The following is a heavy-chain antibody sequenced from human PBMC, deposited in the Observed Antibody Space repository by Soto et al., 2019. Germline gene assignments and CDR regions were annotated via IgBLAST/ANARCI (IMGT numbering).Heavy chain of an antibody. CDR1: GFTFSSYA. D-gene: IGHD1-7*01. J-gene: IGHJ4*02. CDR2: ISSSSSTI. Sequence: GGSLRLSCAASGFTFSSYAMHWVRQAPGKGLEWVSYISSSSSTIHYADSVKGRFTISRDNAKNSLYLQMHSLRAEDTAVYYCARDENYLSKHDYWGQGTLVTVSS. V-gene: IGHV3-48*01. CDR3: ARDENYLSKHDY.